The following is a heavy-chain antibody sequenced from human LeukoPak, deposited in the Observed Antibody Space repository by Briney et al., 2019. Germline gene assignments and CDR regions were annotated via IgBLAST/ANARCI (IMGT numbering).Heavy chain of an antibody. Sequence: SETLSLTCTVAGDSISDNYWSWIRQPAGKGLEWIGRMFSSGSTNSNPSLKSRVTMSVDTSKNQFSLRLSSVTAADTAIYYCAREITLLGLTLHRSDYYYMDVWGKGTPVIVSS. CDR2: MFSSGST. V-gene: IGHV4-4*07. D-gene: IGHD3/OR15-3a*01. CDR1: GDSISDNY. J-gene: IGHJ6*03. CDR3: AREITLLGLTLHRSDYYYMDV.